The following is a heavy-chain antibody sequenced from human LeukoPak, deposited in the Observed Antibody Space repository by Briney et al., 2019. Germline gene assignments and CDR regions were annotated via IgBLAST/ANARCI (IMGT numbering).Heavy chain of an antibody. CDR1: GFTFDDYT. D-gene: IGHD3-10*01. CDR2: ISWDGGST. Sequence: GGSLRLSCAASGFTFDDYTMHWVRQAPGKGLEWVSLISWDGGSTYYVDSVKGRFTISGDNSKNSLYLQMNSLRTEDTALYYCAKDPYGSGSYRYYGMDVWGQGTTVTVSS. CDR3: AKDPYGSGSYRYYGMDV. J-gene: IGHJ6*02. V-gene: IGHV3-43*01.